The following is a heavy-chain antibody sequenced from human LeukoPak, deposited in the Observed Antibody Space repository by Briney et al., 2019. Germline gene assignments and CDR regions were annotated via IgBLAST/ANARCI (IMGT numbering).Heavy chain of an antibody. J-gene: IGHJ6*02. D-gene: IGHD3-3*01. CDR2: INPSGGST. Sequence: ASVKVSCKASGYTFTIYYKHWVRQAPGQGLEWMGIINPSGGSTSYAQKFQGRVTMTRDTSTSTVYMELSSLRSEDTAVYYCARGAASELYDFWSGYYNYYYGMDVWGQGTTVTVSS. CDR3: ARGAASELYDFWSGYYNYYYGMDV. V-gene: IGHV1-46*01. CDR1: GYTFTIYY.